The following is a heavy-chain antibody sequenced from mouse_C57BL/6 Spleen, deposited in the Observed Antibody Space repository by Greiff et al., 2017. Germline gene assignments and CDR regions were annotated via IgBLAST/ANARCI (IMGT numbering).Heavy chain of an antibody. CDR2: IWGVGST. CDR1: GFSLTSYG. J-gene: IGHJ3*01. CDR3: ASGASGGFAY. Sequence: VQRVESGPGLVAPSQSLSITCTVSGFSLTSYGVDWVRQSPGKGLEWLGVIWGVGSTNYNSALKSRLSISKDNSKSQVFLKMNSLQTDDTAMYYCASGASGGFAYWGQGTLVTVSA. V-gene: IGHV2-6*01.